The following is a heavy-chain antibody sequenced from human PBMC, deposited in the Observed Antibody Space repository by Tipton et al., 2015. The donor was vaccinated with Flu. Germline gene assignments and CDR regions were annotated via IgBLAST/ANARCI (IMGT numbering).Heavy chain of an antibody. J-gene: IGHJ3*02. Sequence: LRLSCTVSGGSISSGGYYWSWIRQHPGKGLEWIGYIYYSGSTYYNPSLKSRVTISVDTSKNQFSLKLSSVTAADTAVYYCARASRTFYDILTGYYLRDAFDIWGQGTMVTVSS. CDR1: GGSISSGGYY. V-gene: IGHV4-31*02. D-gene: IGHD3-9*01. CDR2: IYYSGST. CDR3: ARASRTFYDILTGYYLRDAFDI.